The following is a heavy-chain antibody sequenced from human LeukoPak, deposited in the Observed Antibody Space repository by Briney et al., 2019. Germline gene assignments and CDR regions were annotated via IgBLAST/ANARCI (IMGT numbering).Heavy chain of an antibody. Sequence: GGSLRLSCAASGFTFSDYYMSWIRQAPGKGLEWVSYISSSSSYTNYADSVKGRLTISRDNAKNSLYLQMNSLGAEDTAVYYCARTPGTYYYGSGRPEDFDYWGQGTLVTVSS. CDR2: ISSSSSYT. J-gene: IGHJ4*02. V-gene: IGHV3-11*06. CDR1: GFTFSDYY. D-gene: IGHD3-10*01. CDR3: ARTPGTYYYGSGRPEDFDY.